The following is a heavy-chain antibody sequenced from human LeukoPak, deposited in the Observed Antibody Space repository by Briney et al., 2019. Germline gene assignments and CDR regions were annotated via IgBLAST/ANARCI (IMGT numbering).Heavy chain of an antibody. D-gene: IGHD3-22*01. CDR3: AKEYIDDSGDYYSAYFDY. V-gene: IGHV3-30*18. J-gene: IGHJ4*02. CDR1: GFTFSNFG. CDR2: ISYDGNDV. Sequence: PGRSLRLSCAASGFTFSNFGTHWVRQAPGKGLEWVADISYDGNDVYYVDSVNGRFTISRDNSRKTLFLQMNSLKAEDTAVYYCAKEYIDDSGDYYSAYFDYWGQGALVTVSS.